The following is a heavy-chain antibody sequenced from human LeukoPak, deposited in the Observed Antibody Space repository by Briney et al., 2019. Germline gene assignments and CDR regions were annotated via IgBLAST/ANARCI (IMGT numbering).Heavy chain of an antibody. CDR1: GFTVSSNY. J-gene: IGHJ5*02. V-gene: IGHV3-66*01. CDR2: IYSGGST. D-gene: IGHD3-22*01. Sequence: GGSLRLSCAASGFTVSSNYMSWVRQAPGKGLEWVSVIYSGGSTYYADSVKGRFTISRDNAKNSLYLQMNSLKTEDTAVYYCTRDYYDSSGYYMNNWFDPWGQGTLVTVSS. CDR3: TRDYYDSSGYYMNNWFDP.